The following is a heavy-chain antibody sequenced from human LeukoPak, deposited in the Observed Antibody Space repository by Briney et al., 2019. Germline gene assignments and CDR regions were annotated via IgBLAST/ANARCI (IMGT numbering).Heavy chain of an antibody. Sequence: SETLSLTCTVSGDSLNGHYWGSIRQPAAKGLEWIGRIFTSGITKYSPSLRSRVTMSIDTSKNQFSLKLSSVTAADTAVYYCARVDGDYGKGFDPWGQGTLVTVSS. CDR3: ARVDGDYGKGFDP. CDR1: GDSLNGHY. D-gene: IGHD4-17*01. CDR2: IFTSGIT. J-gene: IGHJ5*02. V-gene: IGHV4-4*07.